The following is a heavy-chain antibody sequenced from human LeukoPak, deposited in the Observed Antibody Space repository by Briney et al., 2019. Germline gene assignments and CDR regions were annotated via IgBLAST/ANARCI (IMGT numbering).Heavy chain of an antibody. CDR3: GREIEAPGKTLDY. V-gene: IGHV3-23*01. J-gene: IGHJ4*02. CDR2: ISGSGGST. Sequence: GGSLRLSWPASGLTFSSYGMSWVRQAPGKGLEWVSAISGSGGSTYYADSVKGRFTISRDNSKNTLYLQMNSLRPEDTAVYYCGREIEAPGKTLDYWGQGTLVTVSS. CDR1: GLTFSSYG.